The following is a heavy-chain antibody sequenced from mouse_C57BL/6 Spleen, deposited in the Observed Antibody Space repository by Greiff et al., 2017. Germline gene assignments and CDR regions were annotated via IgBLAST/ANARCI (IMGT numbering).Heavy chain of an antibody. CDR1: GYTFTSYW. V-gene: IGHV1-72*01. D-gene: IGHD1-1*01. CDR3: ARGGSSPYFDY. J-gene: IGHJ2*01. CDR2: IDPNSGGT. Sequence: QVQLQQPGAELVKPGASVTLSCKASGYTFTSYWMHWVKQRPGRGLEWSGRIDPNSGGTKYNEKFKSKATLTVDKPSSTAYMQLSSLTSEDSAVYYCARGGSSPYFDYWGQGTTLTVSS.